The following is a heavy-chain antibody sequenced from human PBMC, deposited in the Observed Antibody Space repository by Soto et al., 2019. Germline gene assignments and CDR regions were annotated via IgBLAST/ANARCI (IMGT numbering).Heavy chain of an antibody. V-gene: IGHV2-26*01. CDR3: ARSRKRPYDALSGHYNPMQYYYYDMDV. J-gene: IGHJ6*03. CDR1: GFSLSDPKMG. Sequence: QVTLEESGPVLVKPTETLTLTCSVSGFSLSDPKMGVSWIRQPPGKTLEWLAHIFSSDEKSYSTSLTSRVTITLDTSKSQVVLCLTNMDPVETATYYWARSRKRPYDALSGHYNPMQYYYYDMDVWGKGTTVTVSS. D-gene: IGHD3-9*01. CDR2: IFSSDEK.